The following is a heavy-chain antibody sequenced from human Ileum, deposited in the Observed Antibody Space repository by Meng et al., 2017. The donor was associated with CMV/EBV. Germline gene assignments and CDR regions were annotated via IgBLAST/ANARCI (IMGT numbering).Heavy chain of an antibody. CDR3: ASGVYSSNWDPIRCDY. V-gene: IGHV3-66*02. Sequence: GGSLRLSCAASGFNVNKNYMNWVRQTPGKGLEWVSVLYSDGATFVDYTYYADSVRGRFTISRDNSKNTLYLQVNSLRIEDTAVYYCASGVYSSNWDPIRCDYWGQGTQVTVSS. J-gene: IGHJ4*02. CDR1: GFNVNKNY. D-gene: IGHD6-13*01. CDR2: LYSDGATFVDYT.